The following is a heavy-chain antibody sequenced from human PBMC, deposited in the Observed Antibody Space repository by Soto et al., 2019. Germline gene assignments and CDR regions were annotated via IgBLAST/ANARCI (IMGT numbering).Heavy chain of an antibody. CDR1: GGSMRGYS. V-gene: IGHV4-59*13. J-gene: IGHJ6*02. CDR2: VSHSGRA. D-gene: IGHD3-3*01. CDR3: ARVAMENYHDMWSGSTSSALDV. Sequence: SETLSLTCKVSGGSMRGYSWSWIRQTPGEGLEWIGYVSHSGRADYSPSLKNRVTISLDMSKNHFALHVNSVDPADTAVYYCARVAMENYHDMWSGSTSSALDVWGQGTTVTVSS.